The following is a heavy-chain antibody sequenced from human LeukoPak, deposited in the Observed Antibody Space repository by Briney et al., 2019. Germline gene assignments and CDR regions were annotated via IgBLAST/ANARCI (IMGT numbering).Heavy chain of an antibody. J-gene: IGHJ3*02. CDR2: IYTSGST. CDR1: GGSISSYY. V-gene: IGHV4-4*07. D-gene: IGHD3-22*01. CDR3: AFRNYDSSGSNAFDI. Sequence: PSETLSLTCTVSGGSISSYYWSWIRQPAGKGLEWIGCIYTSGSTNYNPSLKSRVTMSVDTSKNQFSLKLSSVTAADTAVYYCAFRNYDSSGSNAFDIWGQGTMVTVSS.